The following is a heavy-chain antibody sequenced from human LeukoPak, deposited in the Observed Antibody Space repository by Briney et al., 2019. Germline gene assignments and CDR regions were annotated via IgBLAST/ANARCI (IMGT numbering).Heavy chain of an antibody. V-gene: IGHV3-11*06. D-gene: IGHD4-17*01. J-gene: IGHJ4*02. CDR3: ARVTLYGESALDY. Sequence: GGSLRLSCAASGFTFSDHYMSWIRQASGKGLEWVSYISGSSHYTNTADSVKGRFTISRDNAKNSLYLQMNSLRTEDTAVYYCARVTLYGESALDYWGQGTLVTVSS. CDR2: ISGSSHYT. CDR1: GFTFSDHY.